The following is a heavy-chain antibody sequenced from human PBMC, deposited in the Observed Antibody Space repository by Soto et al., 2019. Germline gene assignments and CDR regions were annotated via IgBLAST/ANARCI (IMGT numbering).Heavy chain of an antibody. V-gene: IGHV1-69*12. CDR2: IIPIFGTA. J-gene: IGHJ6*02. CDR1: GGTFSSYA. D-gene: IGHD4-17*01. Sequence: QVQLVQSGAEVKKPGSSVKVSCKASGGTFSSYAISWVRQAPGQGLEWMGGIIPIFGTANYAQKFQGRVTMTADESTSTADRELSSLRCEDTAVDYCARGDYVYYYGMDVWCQGTTVTVSS. CDR3: ARGDYVYYYGMDV.